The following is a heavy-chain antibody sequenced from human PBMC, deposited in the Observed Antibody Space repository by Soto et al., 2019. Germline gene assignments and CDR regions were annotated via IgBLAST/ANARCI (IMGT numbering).Heavy chain of an antibody. CDR3: ARLSNPWGNSVMDY. CDR1: GGSISSGGYY. CDR2: IYYSGST. D-gene: IGHD3-16*01. Sequence: QVQLQESGPGLVKPSQTLSLTCTVSGGSISSGGYYWSWIRHHPGKGLEWIGYIYYSGSTYYNPSLKSRVTISVDTSKNQFSLKLSSVTAADTAVYYCARLSNPWGNSVMDYWGQGTLVTVSS. J-gene: IGHJ4*02. V-gene: IGHV4-31*03.